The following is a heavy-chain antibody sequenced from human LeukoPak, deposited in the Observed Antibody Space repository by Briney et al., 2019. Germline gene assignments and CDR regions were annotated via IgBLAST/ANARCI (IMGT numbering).Heavy chain of an antibody. J-gene: IGHJ2*01. CDR3: ARGPNYGDSFPNWYFDL. V-gene: IGHV3-30*02. CDR1: GFTFSSYG. Sequence: GGSLRLSCAASGFTFSSYGMNWVRQAPGKGLEWVAFIRYDGSNKYYADSVKGRFTFSRDNSKNTLYLQMNSLRAEDTAVYYCARGPNYGDSFPNWYFDLWGRGTLVTVSS. D-gene: IGHD4-17*01. CDR2: IRYDGSNK.